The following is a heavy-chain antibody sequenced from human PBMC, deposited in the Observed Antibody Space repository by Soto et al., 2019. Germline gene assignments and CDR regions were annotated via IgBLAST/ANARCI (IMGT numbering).Heavy chain of an antibody. J-gene: IGHJ4*02. Sequence: QVHLVESGGGVVQPGRSLRLSCAASAFTFNNCAMHWVRQAPGKGLEWVAIISDDGNHKNYVDSVKGRFTISRDNSKNTLYPQMDSLRPENTAVYFCAKGSNTPYCFVLVNWGQGTRVTVSS. CDR1: AFTFNNCA. CDR2: ISDDGNHK. D-gene: IGHD2-21*02. CDR3: AKGSNTPYCFVLVN. V-gene: IGHV3-30*18.